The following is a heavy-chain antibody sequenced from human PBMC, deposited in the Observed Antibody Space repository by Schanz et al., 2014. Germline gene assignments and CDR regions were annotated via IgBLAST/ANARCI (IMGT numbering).Heavy chain of an antibody. V-gene: IGHV3-66*01. CDR2: IYIGGNT. D-gene: IGHD5-18*01. Sequence: EVQLLESGGGLVQPGGSLRLSCLASGFAFSSYGMNWLRQAPGKGLEWVSFIYIGGNTYYADSVKGRFTISRDNSKNTVYIQMNSLRAEDTAVYYCARVALPGYSSPRDAFDIWGQGTMVTVSS. CDR3: ARVALPGYSSPRDAFDI. J-gene: IGHJ3*02. CDR1: GFAFSSYG.